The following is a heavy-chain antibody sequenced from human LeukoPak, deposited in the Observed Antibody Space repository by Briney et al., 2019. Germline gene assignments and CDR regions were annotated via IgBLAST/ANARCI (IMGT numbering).Heavy chain of an antibody. CDR2: IYYSGST. J-gene: IGHJ4*02. Sequence: PSETLSLTCAVYGGSFSGYYWSWIRRPPGKGLEWIGYIYYSGSTIYNPSLKSRVTISVDTSKNQFSLKLSSVTAADTAVYYCAREIGSGGSCLDYWGQGTLVTVSS. CDR3: AREIGSGGSCLDY. D-gene: IGHD2-15*01. CDR1: GGSFSGYY. V-gene: IGHV4-59*01.